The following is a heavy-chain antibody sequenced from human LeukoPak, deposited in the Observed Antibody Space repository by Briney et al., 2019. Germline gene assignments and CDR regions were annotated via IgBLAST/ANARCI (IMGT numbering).Heavy chain of an antibody. Sequence: ASVKVSCKASGGTFSSYAISWVRQAPGQGLEWMGGIIPIFGTANHAQKFQGRVTITADESTSTAYMELSSLRSEDTAVYYCARYEWELNFALDYWGQGTLVTVSS. CDR2: IIPIFGTA. J-gene: IGHJ4*02. CDR3: ARYEWELNFALDY. D-gene: IGHD1-26*01. V-gene: IGHV1-69*01. CDR1: GGTFSSYA.